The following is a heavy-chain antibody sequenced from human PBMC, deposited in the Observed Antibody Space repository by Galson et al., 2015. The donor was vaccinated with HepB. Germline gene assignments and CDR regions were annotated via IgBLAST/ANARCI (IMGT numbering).Heavy chain of an antibody. CDR3: TRHSGAVASPNWFDP. V-gene: IGHV3-73*01. Sequence: SLRLSCAASGFTFSGSAMHWVRQASGKGLEWVGRIRSKANSYATASAASVKGRFTISRDDSKNTAYLQINSLKTEDTAGYYCTRHSGAVASPNWFDPWGQGTLVTVSS. CDR2: IRSKANSYAT. CDR1: GFTFSGSA. D-gene: IGHD6-19*01. J-gene: IGHJ5*02.